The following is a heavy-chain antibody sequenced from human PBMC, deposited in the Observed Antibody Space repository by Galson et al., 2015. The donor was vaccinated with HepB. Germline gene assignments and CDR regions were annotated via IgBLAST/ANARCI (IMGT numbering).Heavy chain of an antibody. J-gene: IGHJ6*02. D-gene: IGHD6-19*01. CDR3: ARVTSIYDFSSRAYSYYYYGMDV. CDR2: INTNTGTP. CDR1: GYTFTGYV. Sequence: SVKVSCKASGYTFTGYVINWVRQAPGQGLEWMGGINTNTGTPTYAQGFTGRFVFSLDTSVSTAYLQISSLKTEDTAVYYCARVTSIYDFSSRAYSYYYYGMDVWGQGTTVAVSS. V-gene: IGHV7-4-1*02.